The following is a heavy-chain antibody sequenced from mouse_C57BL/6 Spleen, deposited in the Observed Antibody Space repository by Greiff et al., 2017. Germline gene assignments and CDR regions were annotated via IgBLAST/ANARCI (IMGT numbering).Heavy chain of an antibody. J-gene: IGHJ4*01. Sequence: LQLQESGPELVKPGASVKISCKASGYAFSSSWMNWVKQRPGKGLEWIGRIYPGDGDTNYNGKFKGKATLTADKSSSTAYMQLSSLSSEDSAVYFCARTTVVATDYAMDYWGQGTSVTVSS. V-gene: IGHV1-82*01. CDR3: ARTTVVATDYAMDY. CDR2: IYPGDGDT. CDR1: GYAFSSSW. D-gene: IGHD1-1*01.